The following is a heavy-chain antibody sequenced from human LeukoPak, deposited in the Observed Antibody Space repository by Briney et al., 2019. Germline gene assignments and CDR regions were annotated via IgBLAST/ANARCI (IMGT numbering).Heavy chain of an antibody. CDR2: IQYDGGNK. CDR1: GFTFSSYG. V-gene: IGHV3-30*02. J-gene: IGHJ6*03. D-gene: IGHD3-16*01. CDR3: AKDLTGGVNPYMDV. Sequence: HPGGSLRLFRAASGFTFSSYGMHWVRQAPGKGLEWVTFIQYDGGNKYYADSVKGRFTISRDNSKNTLYLQMNSLRAEDTAVYYCAKDLTGGVNPYMDVWGKGTTVTISS.